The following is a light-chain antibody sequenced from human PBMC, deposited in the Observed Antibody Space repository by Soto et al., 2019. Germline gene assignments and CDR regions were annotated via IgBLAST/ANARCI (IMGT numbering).Light chain of an antibody. CDR3: QQYGSSQYT. CDR2: GAS. V-gene: IGKV3-20*01. CDR1: QSVSSSY. Sequence: EIVLTQSPGTLSLSPGERATLSCRASQSVSSSYLAWYQQKPGQAPRLLIYGASSRATGIPDRFSGSGSGTDCTLTISRLEPEDFAVYYCQQYGSSQYTVGQGTKLEIK. J-gene: IGKJ2*01.